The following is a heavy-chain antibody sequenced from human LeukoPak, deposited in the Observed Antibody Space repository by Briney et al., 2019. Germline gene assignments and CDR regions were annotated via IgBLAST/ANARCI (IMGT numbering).Heavy chain of an antibody. J-gene: IGHJ1*01. Sequence: GGSLRLSCAASGFTFSSHWMHWVGQAQGKGLVWVSIINTDGSTTRYTDSVEGRFTISRDNAKNSLYLQMNSLRAEDTAVYYCARDPPSFQYWGQGTLVTVSA. V-gene: IGHV3-74*01. CDR2: INTDGSTT. CDR3: ARDPPSFQY. CDR1: GFTFSSHW.